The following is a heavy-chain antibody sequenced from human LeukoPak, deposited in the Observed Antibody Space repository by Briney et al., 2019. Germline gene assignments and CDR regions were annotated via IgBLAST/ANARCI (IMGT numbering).Heavy chain of an antibody. CDR3: ARGPFTYYYYYYMDV. CDR2: INHSGST. CDR1: GGSFSGYY. V-gene: IGHV4-34*01. J-gene: IGHJ6*03. Sequence: PSETLSLTCAVYGGSFSGYYWSWIRQPPGKGLEWIGEINHSGSTNYNPSLKSRVTISVDTSKNQFSLKLSSVTAADTAVYYCARGPFTYYYYYYMDVWGKGTTVTVSS.